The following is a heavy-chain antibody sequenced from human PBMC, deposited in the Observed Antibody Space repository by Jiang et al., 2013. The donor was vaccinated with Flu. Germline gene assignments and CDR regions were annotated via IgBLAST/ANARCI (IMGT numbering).Heavy chain of an antibody. CDR2: VDPEDGKP. D-gene: IGHD6-13*01. CDR1: TDYN. J-gene: IGHJ6*03. V-gene: IGHV1-69-2*01. Sequence: TDYNIALGATGPGKGLEWMGLVDPEDGKPVYAEKFQGRVTLTADTSTDTAYMELSSLRSEDTAVYYCATDQKVSDIEATGPYNYYYMAFWGKGTTVIVSS. CDR3: ATDQKVSDIEATGPYNYYYMAF.